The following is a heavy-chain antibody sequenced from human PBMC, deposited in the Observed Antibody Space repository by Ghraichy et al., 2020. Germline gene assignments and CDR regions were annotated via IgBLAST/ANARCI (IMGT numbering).Heavy chain of an antibody. V-gene: IGHV4-39*01. D-gene: IGHD6-13*01. J-gene: IGHJ4*02. CDR1: GGSISNSDYY. CDR2: IYYSGST. Sequence: LNISCTVSGGSISNSDYYWGWIRQPPGKGLEWIGTIYYSGSTYYNPSLKSRVTISVDTSKNHFSLKLSSVTAADTALYYCARHRLSSSWFTGGHYFDYWGQGNLVTVSS. CDR3: ARHRLSSSWFTGGHYFDY.